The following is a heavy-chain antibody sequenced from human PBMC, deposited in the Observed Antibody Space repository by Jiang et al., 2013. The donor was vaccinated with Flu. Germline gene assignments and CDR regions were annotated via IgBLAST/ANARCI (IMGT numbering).Heavy chain of an antibody. CDR1: GGSISSYY. V-gene: IGHV4-59*01. J-gene: IGHJ3*02. CDR2: SITVGAP. Sequence: GLVKPSETLSLTCTVSGGSISSYYWSWIRQPQGRDWSGLGISITVGAPTXTPPSKSRVTISVDTSKNQFSLKLSSVTAADTAVYYCARLPTSSYAFDIWGQGTMVTVSS. CDR3: ARLPTSSYAFDI. D-gene: IGHD2-2*01.